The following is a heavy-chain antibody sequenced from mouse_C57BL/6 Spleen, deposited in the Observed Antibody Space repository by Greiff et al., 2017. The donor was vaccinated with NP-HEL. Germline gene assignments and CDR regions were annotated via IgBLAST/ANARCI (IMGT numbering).Heavy chain of an antibody. J-gene: IGHJ3*01. CDR3: ARSHHGYPGFAC. Sequence: QVQLQQSGPELVKPGASVKLSCKASGYTFTSYDINWVKQRPGQGLEWIGWIYPSDGSTKYNEKFKGKATLTVDTSSSTAYMDIHSLTSDDSAVYFCARSHHGYPGFACWGTGALVTVAA. CDR2: IYPSDGST. CDR1: GYTFTSYD. V-gene: IGHV1-85*01. D-gene: IGHD2-2*01.